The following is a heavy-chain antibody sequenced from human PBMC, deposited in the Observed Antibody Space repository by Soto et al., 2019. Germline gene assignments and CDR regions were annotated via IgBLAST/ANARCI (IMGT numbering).Heavy chain of an antibody. Sequence: SVKVSCKASGGTFSSYAISWVRQAPGQGLEWMGGIIPIFGTANYAQKFQGRVTITADESTSTAYMELSSLRSEDTAVYYCARYYYDSSGYYPRLYYYGMDVWGQGTTVPVSS. V-gene: IGHV1-69*13. J-gene: IGHJ6*02. CDR1: GGTFSSYA. CDR3: ARYYYDSSGYYPRLYYYGMDV. CDR2: IIPIFGTA. D-gene: IGHD3-22*01.